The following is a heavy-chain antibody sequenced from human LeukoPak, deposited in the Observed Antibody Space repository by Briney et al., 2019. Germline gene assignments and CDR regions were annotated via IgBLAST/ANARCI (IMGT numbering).Heavy chain of an antibody. V-gene: IGHV1-2*02. D-gene: IGHD6-13*01. CDR1: GYTFTGYY. CDR3: ARVTSSWYGYYYYYMDV. CDR2: INPNSGGT. Sequence: ASVKVSCKASGYTFTGYYMHWVRQAPGQGLEWMGWINPNSGGTNYAQKFQGRVTMTRDTSISTAYMELSRLRSDDTAVYYCARVTSSWYGYYYYYMDVWGKGTTVTVSS. J-gene: IGHJ6*03.